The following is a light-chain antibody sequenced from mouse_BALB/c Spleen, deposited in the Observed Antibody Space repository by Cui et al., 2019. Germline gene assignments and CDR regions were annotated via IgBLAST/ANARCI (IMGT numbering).Light chain of an antibody. CDR3: QQWSSYPRT. V-gene: IGKV4-55*01. CDR2: DTS. CDR1: SSVSY. Sequence: QIVLTQSPAIMSASPGEKVTMTCRASSSVSYMYWYQQKPGSSPRLLIYDTSNLASGVPVRFSGSGSGTYYSLTISRMEAEDAATYYCQQWSSYPRTFGGGTKLEIK. J-gene: IGKJ1*01.